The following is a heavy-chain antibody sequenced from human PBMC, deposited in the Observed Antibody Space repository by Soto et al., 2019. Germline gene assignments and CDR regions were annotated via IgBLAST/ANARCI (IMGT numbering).Heavy chain of an antibody. D-gene: IGHD5-18*01. CDR1: GFTFGDYA. CDR3: TSTVLQVAAMVPY. CDR2: IRSKAYGGTT. J-gene: IGHJ4*02. Sequence: GGSLRLSCTASGFTFGDYAMSWFRQAPGKGLEWVGFIRSKAYGGTTEYAASVKGRFTISRDDSKSIAYLQMNSLKTEDTAVYYCTSTVLQVAAMVPYWGQGTLVTVSS. V-gene: IGHV3-49*03.